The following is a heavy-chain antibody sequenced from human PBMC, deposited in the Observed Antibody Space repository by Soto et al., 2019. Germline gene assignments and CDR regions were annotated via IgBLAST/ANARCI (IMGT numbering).Heavy chain of an antibody. CDR2: IIPIFGTA. J-gene: IGHJ6*02. V-gene: IGHV1-69*06. CDR1: GRTFSSYA. Sequence: SVKVSCKASGRTFSSYAISLLLQAPVQVLEWMAGIIPIFGTANYAQKFQGRVTITADKSTSTAYMELSSLRSEDTAVYYCASKGAHSSSPTGENYYYYGMDVWGQGTTVTVSS. D-gene: IGHD6-6*01. CDR3: ASKGAHSSSPTGENYYYYGMDV.